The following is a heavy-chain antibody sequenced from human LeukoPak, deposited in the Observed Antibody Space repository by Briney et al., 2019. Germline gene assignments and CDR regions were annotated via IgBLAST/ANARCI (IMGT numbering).Heavy chain of an antibody. Sequence: AGSLRLSCAASGFTFNTYWMNWVRQAPGKGLEWVSRIKSDGSSTNYAASVKGRFTISRDNAKNTLYLQMNSLRAADTAVYYCARDRRSGSWYPSLGYWGQGTLVTVSS. D-gene: IGHD6-13*01. CDR1: GFTFNTYW. CDR3: ARDRRSGSWYPSLGY. V-gene: IGHV3-74*01. J-gene: IGHJ4*02. CDR2: IKSDGSST.